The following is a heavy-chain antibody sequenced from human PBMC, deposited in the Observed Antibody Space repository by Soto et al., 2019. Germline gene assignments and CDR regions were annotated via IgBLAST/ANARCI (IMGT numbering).Heavy chain of an antibody. D-gene: IGHD3-22*01. CDR1: GFTFSSYG. V-gene: IGHV3-30*18. CDR3: AKEIHLKYYYDSSGRLFDY. CDR2: ISYDGSNK. J-gene: IGHJ4*02. Sequence: GGSLRLSCAASGFTFSSYGMHWVRQAPGKGLEWVAVISYDGSNKYYADSVKGRFTISRDNSKNTLYLQMNSLRAEDTAVYYCAKEIHLKYYYDSSGRLFDYWGQGT.